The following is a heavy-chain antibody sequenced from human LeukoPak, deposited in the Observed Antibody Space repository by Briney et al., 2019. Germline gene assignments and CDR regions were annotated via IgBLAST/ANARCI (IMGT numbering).Heavy chain of an antibody. V-gene: IGHV4-38-2*02. CDR3: ARDRSGLDAFDI. CDR2: IYHSGST. J-gene: IGHJ3*02. D-gene: IGHD3-10*01. Sequence: PSETLSLTCNVSGYSISSGYYWGWSRPPPGKGLEWIGSIYHSGSTYYNPSLKSRVTISVDTSKNQFSLRLTSVTAADTAVYYCARDRSGLDAFDIWGQGTMVTVSS. CDR1: GYSISSGYY.